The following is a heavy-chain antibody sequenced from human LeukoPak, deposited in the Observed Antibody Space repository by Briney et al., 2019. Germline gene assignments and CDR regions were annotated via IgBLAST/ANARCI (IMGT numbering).Heavy chain of an antibody. D-gene: IGHD5-24*01. Sequence: PGTLSLTRAVSGGPFCGFYGSWIRPPPGKGLELNGEIKHSGSTNYNPYLKSRVTISVDTSKNQFSLKLSSVTASDTAVYYCARGPVGLGRRWLQSYYFDYWGQGTLVTVSS. CDR3: ARGPVGLGRRWLQSYYFDY. CDR1: GGPFCGFY. J-gene: IGHJ4*02. V-gene: IGHV4-34*01. CDR2: IKHSGST.